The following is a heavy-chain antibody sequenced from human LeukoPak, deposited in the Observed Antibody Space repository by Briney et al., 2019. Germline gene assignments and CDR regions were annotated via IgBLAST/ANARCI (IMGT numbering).Heavy chain of an antibody. Sequence: PSETLSLTCTVSGGSLSSYYWSWIRQPPGKGLEWIGFIYYSGSTNYNPSLKNRVTISLDTSKNQFSLRLSSVTAADTAVYYCARRPAVAGTDGRGWFDLWGQGILVTVSS. CDR3: ARRPAVAGTDGRGWFDL. D-gene: IGHD6-19*01. CDR2: IYYSGST. CDR1: GGSLSSYY. J-gene: IGHJ5*02. V-gene: IGHV4-59*01.